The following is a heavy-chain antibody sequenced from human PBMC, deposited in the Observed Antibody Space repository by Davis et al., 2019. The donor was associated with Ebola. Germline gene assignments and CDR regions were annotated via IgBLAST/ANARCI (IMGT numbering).Heavy chain of an antibody. Sequence: GGSLRLSCAASGFSVSSNYMSWVRQAPGKGLEWVSAISGSGGSTYYAGSVKGRFTISRDNSRNTLYLQMNSLRAEDTAVYYCAKLSVHSYGYFDYWGQGTQVTVSS. CDR1: GFSVSSNY. V-gene: IGHV3-23*01. J-gene: IGHJ4*02. CDR3: AKLSVHSYGYFDY. CDR2: ISGSGGST. D-gene: IGHD5-18*01.